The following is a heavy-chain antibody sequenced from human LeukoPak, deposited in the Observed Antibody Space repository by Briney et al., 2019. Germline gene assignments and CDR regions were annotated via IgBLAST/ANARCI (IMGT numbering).Heavy chain of an antibody. CDR2: ISSTSSYI. V-gene: IGHV3-21*01. Sequence: GGSLRLSCAASGFTLGSYSMNWVRQVPGKGLQWVSSISSTSSYIYYADSVKGRFTVSRDNAKNSLSLQMNSLGAEDTAVYYCARCYASGSYGIDYWGQGTLVTVSS. J-gene: IGHJ4*02. CDR1: GFTLGSYS. D-gene: IGHD3-10*01. CDR3: ARCYASGSYGIDY.